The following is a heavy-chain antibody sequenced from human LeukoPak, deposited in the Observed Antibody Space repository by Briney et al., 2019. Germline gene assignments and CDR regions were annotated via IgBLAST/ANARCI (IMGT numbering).Heavy chain of an antibody. D-gene: IGHD3-10*01. CDR1: GFTFDDYA. CDR2: ISWDGGST. J-gene: IGHJ4*02. CDR3: ARGPILDY. V-gene: IGHV3-43D*03. Sequence: GRSLRLSCAASGFTFDDYAMHWVRQAPGKGLEWVSLISWDGGSTYYADSVKGRFTISRDNSKNSLYLQMNSLRAEDTALYYCARGPILDYWGQGTLVTVSS.